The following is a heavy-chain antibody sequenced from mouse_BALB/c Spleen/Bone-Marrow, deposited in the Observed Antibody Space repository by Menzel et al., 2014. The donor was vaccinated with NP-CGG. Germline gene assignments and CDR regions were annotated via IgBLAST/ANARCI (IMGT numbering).Heavy chain of an antibody. V-gene: IGHV5-17*02. Sequence: EVHLVESGGGLVQPGGSRNLSCAASGFTFSSFGMHWVRQAPEKGLEWVAYISSGSSTIYYADTVMGRFTISRDNPKNTLFLQMTSLRSEDTAMYYCARSGSSSGYFDYWGQGTTLTVSS. D-gene: IGHD1-1*01. J-gene: IGHJ2*01. CDR2: ISSGSSTI. CDR1: GFTFSSFG. CDR3: ARSGSSSGYFDY.